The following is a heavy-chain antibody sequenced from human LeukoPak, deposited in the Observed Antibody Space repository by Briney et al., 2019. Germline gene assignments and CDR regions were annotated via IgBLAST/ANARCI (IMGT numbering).Heavy chain of an antibody. D-gene: IGHD3-10*01. CDR3: ARGRGSDY. J-gene: IGHJ4*02. Sequence: GGSLRLSCAASGFTFSSYSMNWVRQAPGKGLEWVSYISGSSSTIYYADSVKGRFTISRDNAKNSLYLQMNSLRAEDTAVYYCARGRGSDYWGQGTLVTVSS. CDR1: GFTFSSYS. CDR2: ISGSSSTI. V-gene: IGHV3-48*04.